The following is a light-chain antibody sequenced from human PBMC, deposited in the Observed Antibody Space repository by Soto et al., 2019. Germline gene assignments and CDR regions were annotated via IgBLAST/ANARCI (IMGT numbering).Light chain of an antibody. J-gene: IGKJ4*01. CDR2: KAS. V-gene: IGKV1-5*03. Sequence: DIQMTQSPSTLSASVGDRVTITCRASQSISSWLAWYQQKPGKAPNLLIYKASSLESGVPSRFSGRGSGTEFNLAISSLQPDDFATYYCQQYNSYPLTVGGGTKVEIK. CDR3: QQYNSYPLT. CDR1: QSISSW.